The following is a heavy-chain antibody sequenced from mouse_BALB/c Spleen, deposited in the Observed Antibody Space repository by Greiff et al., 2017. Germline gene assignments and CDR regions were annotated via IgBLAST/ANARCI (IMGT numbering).Heavy chain of an antibody. CDR3: ARRWFAY. V-gene: IGHV1-82*01. Sequence: QVQLQQSGPELVKPGASVKISCKASGYAFSSSWMNWVKQRPGQGLEWIGRIYPGDGDTNYNGKFKGKATLTADKSSSTAYMQLSSLASVDSAVYFCARRWFAYWGQGTLVTVSA. CDR1: GYAFSSSW. CDR2: IYPGDGDT. J-gene: IGHJ3*01.